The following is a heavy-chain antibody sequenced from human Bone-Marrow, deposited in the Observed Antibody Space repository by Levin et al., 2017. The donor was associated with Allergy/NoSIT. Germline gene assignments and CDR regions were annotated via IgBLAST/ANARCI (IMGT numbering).Heavy chain of an antibody. CDR2: IIPNFGTA. CDR1: GDSFTNYP. J-gene: IGHJ4*02. Sequence: SVKVSCKASGDSFTNYPISWVRQAPGQGLEWMGGIIPNFGTANYAQKFQGRVTMTADASTRTAYMELSSLKSEDTAVYYCARAVAETWWYFDLWGQGTLVTVSS. V-gene: IGHV1-69*13. D-gene: IGHD6-19*01. CDR3: ARAVAETWWYFDL.